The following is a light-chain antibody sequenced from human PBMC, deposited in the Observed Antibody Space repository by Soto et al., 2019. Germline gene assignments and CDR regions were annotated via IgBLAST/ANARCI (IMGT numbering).Light chain of an antibody. V-gene: IGKV1-39*01. J-gene: IGKJ5*01. CDR3: QQSYSTPIT. CDR1: QSISSY. CDR2: AAS. Sequence: DLQMTQSPSSLSASVGDRVTITCRASQSISSYLNWYQQKPGKAPKLLIYAASSLQSGVPSRFSGNGSGTDFPLTISSLQPEDFATYYCQQSYSTPITFGQGTRLEIK.